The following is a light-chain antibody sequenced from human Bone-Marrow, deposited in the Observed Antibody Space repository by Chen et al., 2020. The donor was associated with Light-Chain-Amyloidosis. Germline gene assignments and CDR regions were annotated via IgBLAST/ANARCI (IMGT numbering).Light chain of an antibody. V-gene: IGLV3-25*03. J-gene: IGLJ2*01. CDR3: QSADSSGTYEVI. CDR1: DLPTKY. Sequence: SYELTQPPSVSVSPGQTARITCSGDDLPTKYAYWYQLKQGQAPVLVIHRDTERPSGISERFSGSSSGTTATLTISGVQAEDEADYHCQSADSSGTYEVIFGGGTKLTVL. CDR2: RDT.